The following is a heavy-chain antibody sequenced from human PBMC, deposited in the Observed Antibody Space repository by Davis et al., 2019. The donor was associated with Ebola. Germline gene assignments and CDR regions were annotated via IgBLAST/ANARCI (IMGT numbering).Heavy chain of an antibody. D-gene: IGHD6-19*01. V-gene: IGHV1-8*01. CDR1: GYTFTSYD. Sequence: ASVKVSCKASGYTFTSYDINWVRQATGQGLEWMGWMNPNSGNTGYAQKLQGRVTMTTDTSTSTAYMELRSLRSDDTAVYYCAREDSSGWLDYWGQGTLVTVSS. CDR3: AREDSSGWLDY. CDR2: MNPNSGNT. J-gene: IGHJ4*02.